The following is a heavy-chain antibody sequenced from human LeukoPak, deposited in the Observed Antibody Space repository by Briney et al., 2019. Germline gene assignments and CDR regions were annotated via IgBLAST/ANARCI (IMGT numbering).Heavy chain of an antibody. V-gene: IGHV3-23*01. Sequence: GGSLRLSCAASGFTFSSYAMSWVRQAPGKGLEWVSAISGSGGSTYYADSVKGRFTISRDNAKNSLYLQMNSLRAEDAALYYCAKASSITGTRAALDYWGQGTLVTVSS. CDR2: ISGSGGST. CDR1: GFTFSSYA. J-gene: IGHJ4*02. D-gene: IGHD1-7*01. CDR3: AKASSITGTRAALDY.